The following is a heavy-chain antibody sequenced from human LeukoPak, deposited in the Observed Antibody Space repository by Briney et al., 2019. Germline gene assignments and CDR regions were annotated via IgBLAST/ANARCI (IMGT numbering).Heavy chain of an antibody. V-gene: IGHV4-61*02. J-gene: IGHJ4*02. CDR2: IYTSGST. CDR1: GGSISSGSYY. Sequence: SETLSLTCTVSGGSISSGSYYWSWIRQPAGKGLEWIGRIYTSGSTNYNPSLKSRVTISVDTSKNQFSLKLYSVTAADTAVYYCAKGYFYGSGSYYPHDYWGQGTLVTVSS. D-gene: IGHD3-10*01. CDR3: AKGYFYGSGSYYPHDY.